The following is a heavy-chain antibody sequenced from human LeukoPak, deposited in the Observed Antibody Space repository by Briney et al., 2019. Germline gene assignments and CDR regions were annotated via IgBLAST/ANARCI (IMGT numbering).Heavy chain of an antibody. CDR2: IYYSGST. D-gene: IGHD4-17*01. CDR1: GGSVSSGSYY. V-gene: IGHV4-61*01. J-gene: IGHJ4*02. Sequence: SETLSLTCTVSGGSVSSGSYYWSWIRQPPGKGLEWIGYIYYSGSTNYNPSLKSRVTISVDTSKNQFSLKLSSVTAADTAVYYCASVTTVTSDFDYWGLGTLVTVSS. CDR3: ASVTTVTSDFDY.